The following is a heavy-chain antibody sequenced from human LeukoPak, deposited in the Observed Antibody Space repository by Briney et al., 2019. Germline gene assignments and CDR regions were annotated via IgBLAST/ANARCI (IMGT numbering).Heavy chain of an antibody. CDR3: AKASNDYGGNSYFDY. CDR2: ISWSSGNI. J-gene: IGHJ4*02. Sequence: GGSLSLSCAASGFPFGDHAMHWVRQAPGKGLEWVSGISWSSGNIAYADSVKGRFFISRDNAKNSLHLQMNSLRVEDTAFYYCAKASNDYGGNSYFDYWGQGTLVTVSS. D-gene: IGHD4-23*01. CDR1: GFPFGDHA. V-gene: IGHV3-9*01.